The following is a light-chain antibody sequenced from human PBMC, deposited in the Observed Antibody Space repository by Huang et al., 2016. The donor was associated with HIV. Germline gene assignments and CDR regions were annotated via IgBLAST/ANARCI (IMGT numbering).Light chain of an antibody. Sequence: DIQMTQSPSPLSASVGDRVTITCRASQSISSNLNWYQQTPGKAPKLLIYAASSLQSGVPSRFSGSGSGTDFTLTISSLQPEDFATYYCQQSYSTPYTFGQGTKLEIK. CDR2: AAS. CDR1: QSISSN. J-gene: IGKJ2*01. V-gene: IGKV1-39*01. CDR3: QQSYSTPYT.